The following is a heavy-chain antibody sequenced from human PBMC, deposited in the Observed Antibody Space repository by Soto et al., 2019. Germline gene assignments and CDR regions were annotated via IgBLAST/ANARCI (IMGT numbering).Heavy chain of an antibody. V-gene: IGHV3-48*03. Sequence: GGSLRLSCAASGFTFSSYEMNWVRQAPGKGLEWVSYISSSGSTIYYADSVKGRFTISRGNSKKTVYLEMNSLRVEDTAVYHCAKSPSRAPYGMDVWGQGTPVTVSS. CDR3: AKSPSRAPYGMDV. J-gene: IGHJ6*02. CDR2: ISSSGSTI. CDR1: GFTFSSYE. D-gene: IGHD6-6*01.